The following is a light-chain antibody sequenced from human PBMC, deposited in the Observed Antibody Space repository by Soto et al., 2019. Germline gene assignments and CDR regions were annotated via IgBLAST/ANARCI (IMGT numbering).Light chain of an antibody. CDR3: CSYAGRASVI. Sequence: QSVLTQPASVSGSPGQSITISCTGTSGDIGNYNLISWYQHHPGKAPKVIIFEATKRPSDISGRFSASKSGNTASLTISGLLAEDEADYYCCSYAGRASVIFGRGTKVTVL. CDR2: EAT. J-gene: IGLJ2*01. V-gene: IGLV2-23*01. CDR1: SGDIGNYNL.